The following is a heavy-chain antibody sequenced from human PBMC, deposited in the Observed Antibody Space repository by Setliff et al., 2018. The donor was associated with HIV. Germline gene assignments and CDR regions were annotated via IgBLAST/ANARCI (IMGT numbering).Heavy chain of an antibody. J-gene: IGHJ5*02. CDR3: AKVLGYCSGGSCSAGFDP. CDR2: ISGSGGST. D-gene: IGHD2-15*01. V-gene: IGHV3-23*01. Sequence: PGGSLRLSCAASGFTFSSYAMSWVRQAPGKGLEWVSAISGSGGSTYYADSVKGRFTISRDNSKNTLYLQMNSLRAEDTAVYYCAKVLGYCSGGSCSAGFDPRGQGTLVTVSS. CDR1: GFTFSSYA.